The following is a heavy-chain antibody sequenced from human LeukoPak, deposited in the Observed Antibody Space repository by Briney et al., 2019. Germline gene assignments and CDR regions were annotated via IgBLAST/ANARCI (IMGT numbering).Heavy chain of an antibody. CDR1: GGSISNNNW. V-gene: IGHV4-4*02. D-gene: IGHD2/OR15-2a*01. CDR2: IYHSGST. J-gene: IGHJ4*02. Sequence: KASETLSLTCAVSGGSISNNNWWSWVRQPPGKGLEWIGEIYHSGSTNHNPSLKSRVTISVDKSKNQFSLKLSSVTAADTAVYYCALSGLWNYWGQGTLVTASS. CDR3: ALSGLWNY.